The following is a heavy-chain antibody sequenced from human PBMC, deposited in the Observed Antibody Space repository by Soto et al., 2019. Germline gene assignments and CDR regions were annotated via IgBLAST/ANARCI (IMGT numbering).Heavy chain of an antibody. D-gene: IGHD5-18*01. CDR3: ARAHSYGYYYYYMDV. V-gene: IGHV4-59*01. Sequence: SETLSLTCTVSGGSISSYYWSWIRQPPGKGLEWIGYIYYSGSTNYNPSLKSRVTISVDTSKNQFSLKLSSVTAADTAVYYCARAHSYGYYYYYMDVWGKGTTVTVSS. J-gene: IGHJ6*03. CDR1: GGSISSYY. CDR2: IYYSGST.